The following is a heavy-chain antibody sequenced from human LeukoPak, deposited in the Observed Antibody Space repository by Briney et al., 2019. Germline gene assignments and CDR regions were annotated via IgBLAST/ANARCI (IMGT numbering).Heavy chain of an antibody. CDR1: GYTFTTYG. J-gene: IGHJ4*02. Sequence: ASVKVSCKASGYTFTTYGISWVRQAPGQGLEWMGWISGYNGNTKYAQKLQGRVTMTRNTSISTAYMELSSLRSEDTAVYYCARVSSGWYVYWGQGTLVTVSS. D-gene: IGHD6-19*01. CDR3: ARVSSGWYVY. V-gene: IGHV1-18*01. CDR2: ISGYNGNT.